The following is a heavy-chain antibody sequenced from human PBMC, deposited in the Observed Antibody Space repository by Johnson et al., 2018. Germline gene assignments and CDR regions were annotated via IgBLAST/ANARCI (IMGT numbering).Heavy chain of an antibody. J-gene: IGHJ6*02. CDR1: GFTFSSYA. V-gene: IGHV3-23*04. D-gene: IGHD3-3*01. CDR2: ISGSGGST. Sequence: VQLVQSGGGLVQPGGSLRLSCAASGFTFSSYAMSWVRQAPGKGLEWVSAISGSGGSTYYADSVKGRFTISRDNSKNTLYRQMNSLRAGDTAVYYRARDRPGRITIFGGGDLNYGMDVWGQGTTVTVSS. CDR3: ARDRPGRITIFGGGDLNYGMDV.